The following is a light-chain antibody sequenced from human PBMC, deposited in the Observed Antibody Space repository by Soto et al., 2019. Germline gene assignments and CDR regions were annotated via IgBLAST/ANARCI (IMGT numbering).Light chain of an antibody. J-gene: IGKJ1*01. CDR2: KAS. V-gene: IGKV1-5*03. CDR3: QKYNSRRT. Sequence: DIKMSQSPSTLSASVGDRVTITCRASQSISSWLAWHQQKPGKAPKLLISKASSLESGVPSSVSGSGSGTEFSLTVSSRQPDVFATYYCQKYNSRRTFGQGARWLS. CDR1: QSISSW.